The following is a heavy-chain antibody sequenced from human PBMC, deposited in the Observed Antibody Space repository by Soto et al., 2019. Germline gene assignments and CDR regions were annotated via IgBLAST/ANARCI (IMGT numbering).Heavy chain of an antibody. J-gene: IGHJ6*02. CDR2: ISAYNGNT. D-gene: IGHD3-9*01. Sequence: ASVKVSCKASGYTFTSYGISWVRQAPGQGLEWMGWISAYNGNTNYAQKLQGRVTMTTDTSTSTAYMELRSLRSDDTAVYYCARDYYDILTGYYSPVYYYYGMDVWGQGTTVTSP. CDR1: GYTFTSYG. CDR3: ARDYYDILTGYYSPVYYYYGMDV. V-gene: IGHV1-18*04.